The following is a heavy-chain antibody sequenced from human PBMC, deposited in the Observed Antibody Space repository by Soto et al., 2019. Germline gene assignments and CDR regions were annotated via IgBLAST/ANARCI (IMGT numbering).Heavy chain of an antibody. V-gene: IGHV3-74*01. CDR1: GGTFSGYW. CDR2: IYGDGTTT. Sequence: EVQLVESGGDLVQPGGSLRLSCAASGGTFSGYWMHWVRRVPGKGLVWVSRIYGDGTTTTYADSVQGRFTISRDTGKNTVYLQMNCLRVDDTGVYFCARSCCGEQNWFDPWGQGTLVTVSS. J-gene: IGHJ5*02. CDR3: ARSCCGEQNWFDP. D-gene: IGHD4-17*01.